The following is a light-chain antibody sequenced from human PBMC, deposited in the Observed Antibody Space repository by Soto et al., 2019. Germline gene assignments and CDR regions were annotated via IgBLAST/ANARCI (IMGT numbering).Light chain of an antibody. Sequence: SALTQPASVTGSPGQSMAISCTGTSSDVGTYDLVSWYQQHPGKAPKLMIYEGTKRPSGVSNRFSGSKSANTASLTISGLQPEDEADYYCCSSAGSSLYVFGSGTKVTVL. J-gene: IGLJ1*01. V-gene: IGLV2-23*01. CDR2: EGT. CDR3: CSSAGSSLYV. CDR1: SSDVGTYDL.